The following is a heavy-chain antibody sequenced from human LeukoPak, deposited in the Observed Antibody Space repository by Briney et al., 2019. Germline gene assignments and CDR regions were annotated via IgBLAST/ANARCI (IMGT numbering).Heavy chain of an antibody. V-gene: IGHV3-21*01. CDR1: GFTFSSYS. CDR2: ISSSSSCI. D-gene: IGHD3-10*01. J-gene: IGHJ4*02. Sequence: PGGSLRLSCAASGFTFSSYSMNWVRQAPGKGLEWVSSISSSSSCIYYADSVKGRFTISRDNAKNSLYLQMNSLRDEDTAVYYCARSRPLRGVTVDYWGQGTLVTVSS. CDR3: ARSRPLRGVTVDY.